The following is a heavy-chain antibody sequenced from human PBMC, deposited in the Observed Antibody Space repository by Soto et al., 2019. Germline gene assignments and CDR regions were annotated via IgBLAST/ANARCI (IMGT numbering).Heavy chain of an antibody. CDR2: ISSSSSYI. D-gene: IGHD3-9*01. J-gene: IGHJ6*02. CDR1: GFTFSSYS. V-gene: IGHV3-21*01. CDR3: AREGNYDILTGTGAVGYYGMDV. Sequence: GGSLRLSCAASGFTFSSYSMNWVRQAPGKGLEWVSSISSSSSYIYYADSVKGRFTISRDNAKNSLYLQMNSQRAEYTAVYYCAREGNYDILTGTGAVGYYGMDVWGQGTTVTVAS.